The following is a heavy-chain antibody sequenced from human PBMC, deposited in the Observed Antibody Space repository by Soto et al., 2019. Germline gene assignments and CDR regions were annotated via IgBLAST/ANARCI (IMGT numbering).Heavy chain of an antibody. Sequence: PSETLSLTCAVYGGSFSGYYWSWIRQPPGKGLEWIGEINHSGSTNYNPSLKSRVTISVDTSKNQFSLKLSSVTAADTAVYYCARGGFFFASGSTSLYRPFDYWGQGTLVT. CDR1: GGSFSGYY. V-gene: IGHV4-34*01. J-gene: IGHJ4*02. D-gene: IGHD2-2*01. CDR3: ARGGFFFASGSTSLYRPFDY. CDR2: INHSGST.